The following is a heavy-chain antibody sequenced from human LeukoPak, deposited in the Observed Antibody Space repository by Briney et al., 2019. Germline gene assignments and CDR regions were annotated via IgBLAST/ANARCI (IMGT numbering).Heavy chain of an antibody. CDR1: GFSISTSGVG. Sequence: SGPTLENPTQTLTLTCTYSGFSISTSGVGVGWIRQPPGKALEWLALIYWNDDKRYSPSLRSRLTITKDTSKNQVVLTMTNMDPVDTATYYCAHRPAVVVTAISQEPDHYFDYWGQGTLVTASS. J-gene: IGHJ4*02. V-gene: IGHV2-5*01. D-gene: IGHD2-21*02. CDR3: AHRPAVVVTAISQEPDHYFDY. CDR2: IYWNDDK.